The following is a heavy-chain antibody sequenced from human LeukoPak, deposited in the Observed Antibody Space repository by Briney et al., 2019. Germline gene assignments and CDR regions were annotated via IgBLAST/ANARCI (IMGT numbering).Heavy chain of an antibody. CDR1: GGSISSYY. Sequence: SETLSLTCTVSGGSISSYYWSWIRQPAGKGLEWIGRIYTSGSTNYNPSLKSRVTMSVDTSKNQFSLKLSSVTAADTAVYYCARMGLNPLGYPTYFDCWGQGTLVTVSS. J-gene: IGHJ4*02. CDR3: ARMGLNPLGYPTYFDC. CDR2: IYTSGST. V-gene: IGHV4-4*07. D-gene: IGHD3-16*02.